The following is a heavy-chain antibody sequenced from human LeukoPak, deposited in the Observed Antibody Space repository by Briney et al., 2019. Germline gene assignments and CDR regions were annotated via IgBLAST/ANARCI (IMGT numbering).Heavy chain of an antibody. J-gene: IGHJ3*02. CDR1: GGSISSTFYY. D-gene: IGHD3-9*01. CDR2: INYSGST. Sequence: PSETLSLTCTVSGGSISSTFYYWGWIRQPPGKGLEWIGSINYSGSTYYNPSLKSRVTISVDTSKNQFSLKLSSVTAADTAVYYCARAGGILTGYYRVDAFDIWGQGTMVTVSS. V-gene: IGHV4-39*07. CDR3: ARAGGILTGYYRVDAFDI.